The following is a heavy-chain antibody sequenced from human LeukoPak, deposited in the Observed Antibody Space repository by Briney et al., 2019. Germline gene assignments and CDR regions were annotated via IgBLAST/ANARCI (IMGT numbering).Heavy chain of an antibody. D-gene: IGHD3-22*01. Sequence: ASVKVSCKASGYTFTSYGISWVRQAPGQGLEWVGWISAYNGNTNYAQKLQGRVTMTTDTSTSTAYMELRSLRSDDTAVYYCARPSDSSGSPYYYYYGMDVWGQGTTVTVSS. CDR1: GYTFTSYG. V-gene: IGHV1-18*01. CDR3: ARPSDSSGSPYYYYYGMDV. CDR2: ISAYNGNT. J-gene: IGHJ6*02.